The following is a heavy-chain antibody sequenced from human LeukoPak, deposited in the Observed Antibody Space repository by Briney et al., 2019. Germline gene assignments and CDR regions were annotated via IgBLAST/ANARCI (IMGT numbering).Heavy chain of an antibody. CDR3: ARWLQTYFDY. Sequence: TGGSLRLSCAASGFTVSSNYMSWVRQAPGKGLEWVSVIYSGGSTYYADSVKGRFTISRDNSKNTLYLQMNSLRAEDTAVYYCARWLQTYFDYWGQGTLVTVSS. J-gene: IGHJ4*02. CDR2: IYSGGST. V-gene: IGHV3-66*01. D-gene: IGHD5-24*01. CDR1: GFTVSSNY.